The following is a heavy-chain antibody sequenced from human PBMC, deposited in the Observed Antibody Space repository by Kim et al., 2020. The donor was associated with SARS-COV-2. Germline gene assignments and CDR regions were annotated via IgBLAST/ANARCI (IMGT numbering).Heavy chain of an antibody. V-gene: IGHV1-69*04. CDR3: ATENDSSGFDY. Sequence: ATYAQKFQGRGTITADKSTSTAYMELSSLRSEDTAVYYCATENDSSGFDYWGQGTLVTVSS. CDR2: A. D-gene: IGHD3-22*01. J-gene: IGHJ4*02.